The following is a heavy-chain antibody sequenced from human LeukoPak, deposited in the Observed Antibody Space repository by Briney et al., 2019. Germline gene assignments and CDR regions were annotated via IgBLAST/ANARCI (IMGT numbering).Heavy chain of an antibody. CDR2: IYYSGST. V-gene: IGHV4-59*01. CDR1: GGSISSYY. J-gene: IGHJ5*02. Sequence: KPSETLSLTCTVSGGSISSYYWSWIRQPPGKGLEWIGDIYYSGSTNYNPSLKSRVTISVDTSKNQFSLKLSSVTAADTAVYYCARDYGYYDSSGYNGWFDPWGQGTLVTVSS. CDR3: ARDYGYYDSSGYNGWFDP. D-gene: IGHD3-22*01.